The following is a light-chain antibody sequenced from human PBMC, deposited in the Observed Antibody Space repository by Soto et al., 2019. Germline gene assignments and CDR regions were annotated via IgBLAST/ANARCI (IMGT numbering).Light chain of an antibody. CDR2: GAY. CDR1: QSIHTN. J-gene: IGKJ1*01. V-gene: IGKV3-15*01. CDR3: QQYNNWPRT. Sequence: ETVMTQSEATLSVSPGERATLSCRASQSIHTNLAWYQQKPGQPPRLLIYGAYTRVTGIPTRFSGSGSGTEFPLTISSLQSEDFAVYYCQQYNNWPRTFGQGTKVEIK.